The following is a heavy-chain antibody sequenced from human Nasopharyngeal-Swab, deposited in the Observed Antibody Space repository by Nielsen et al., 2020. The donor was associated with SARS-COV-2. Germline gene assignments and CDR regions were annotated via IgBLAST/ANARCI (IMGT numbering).Heavy chain of an antibody. D-gene: IGHD5-12*01. CDR2: ISTTTATI. CDR3: AREVPYSGHDDAFDI. Sequence: GESLKISCEASVLGFSNYEMNWVRQAPGKGLEWISYISTTTATIYYADSVKGRFTISRDNAKNSLYLQMNSLRAEDTAVYYCAREVPYSGHDDAFDIWGQGTMVTVSA. CDR1: VLGFSNYE. V-gene: IGHV3-48*03. J-gene: IGHJ3*02.